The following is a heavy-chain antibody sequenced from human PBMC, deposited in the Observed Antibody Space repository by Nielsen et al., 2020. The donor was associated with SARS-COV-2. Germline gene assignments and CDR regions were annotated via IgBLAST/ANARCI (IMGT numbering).Heavy chain of an antibody. J-gene: IGHJ6*03. CDR2: IDPTDSYT. CDR1: GYSFTSYW. D-gene: IGHD5-12*01. V-gene: IGHV5-10-1*01. CDR3: ARRGTEWLRSSIHDQPGSYYYMDV. Sequence: GESLKISCKASGYSFTSYWITWVRQMPGKGLEWMGNIDPTDSYTNYSPSFQGHVSILADKSISTTYLQWISLKPSDTAIYFCARRGTEWLRSSIHDQPGSYYYMDVWGKGTTVTVSS.